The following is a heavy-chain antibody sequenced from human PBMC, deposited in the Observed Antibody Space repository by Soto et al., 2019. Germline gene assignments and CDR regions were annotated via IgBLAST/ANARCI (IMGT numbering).Heavy chain of an antibody. D-gene: IGHD4-17*01. CDR1: VFIFSDYY. Sequence: GGSLRLSCATSVFIFSDYYMHWIRQAPGKGLEWISYISGNGRIIQYADSAKGRFTISRDNAQNSLYLQMNSLRAEDTALYFCARDFDADSRTDFDYWGQGTLVTVSS. CDR2: ISGNGRII. V-gene: IGHV3-11*01. J-gene: IGHJ4*02. CDR3: ARDFDADSRTDFDY.